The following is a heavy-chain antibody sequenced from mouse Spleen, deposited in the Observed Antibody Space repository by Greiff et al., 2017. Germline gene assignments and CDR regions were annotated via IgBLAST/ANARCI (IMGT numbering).Heavy chain of an antibody. D-gene: IGHD3-3*01. CDR2: IDPSDSYT. CDR1: GYTFTSYW. Sequence: QVQLQQPGAELVKPGASVKLSCKASGYTFTSYWMQWVKQRPGQGLEWIGEIDPSDSYTNYNQKFKGKATLTVDTSSSTAYMQLSSLTSEDSAVYYCARKGDGDYWGQGTTLTVSS. V-gene: IGHV1-50*01. J-gene: IGHJ2*01. CDR3: ARKGDGDY.